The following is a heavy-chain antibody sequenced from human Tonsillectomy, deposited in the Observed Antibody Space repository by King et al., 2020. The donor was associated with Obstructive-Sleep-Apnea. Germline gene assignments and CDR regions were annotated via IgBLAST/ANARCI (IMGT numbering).Heavy chain of an antibody. J-gene: IGHJ2*01. Sequence: QLVQSGAEVKKPGESLKISCKGSGYSFTSYWIGWVRQTPGKGLEWVGNIYPGDSDARYSPSFQGQVTISVDKSITTAYLRWSSLKASDTAMYYCARREAVAGTGYWYYDIWGRGTLVTVSS. CDR1: GYSFTSYW. CDR3: ARREAVAGTGYWYYDI. V-gene: IGHV5-51*01. CDR2: IYPGDSDA. D-gene: IGHD6-19*01.